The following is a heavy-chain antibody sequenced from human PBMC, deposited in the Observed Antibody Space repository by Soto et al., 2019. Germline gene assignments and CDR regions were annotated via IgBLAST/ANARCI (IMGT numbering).Heavy chain of an antibody. CDR2: ISYDGSNK. CDR3: VVVAATPGTDGMDV. D-gene: IGHD2-15*01. Sequence: QVQLVESGGGVVQPGRSLRLSCAASGFTFSSYGMHWVRQAPGKGLEWVAVISYDGSNKYYADSVKGRFTISRDNSKNKLYLQMNSLSAEDTAVYYGVVVAATPGTDGMDVWGQGTTVTVSS. CDR1: GFTFSSYG. J-gene: IGHJ6*02. V-gene: IGHV3-30*03.